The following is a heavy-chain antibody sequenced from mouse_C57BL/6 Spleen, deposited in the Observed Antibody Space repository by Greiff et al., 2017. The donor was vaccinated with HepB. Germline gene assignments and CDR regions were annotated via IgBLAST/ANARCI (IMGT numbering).Heavy chain of an antibody. CDR2: IHPNSGST. V-gene: IGHV1-64*01. D-gene: IGHD5-1*01. CDR1: GYTFTSYW. CDR3: ARSRVPYWYFDV. Sequence: QVQLKQPGAELVKPGASVKLSCKASGYTFTSYWMHWVKQRPGQGLEWIGMIHPNSGSTNYNEKFKSKATLTVDKSSSTAYMQLSSLTSEDSAVYYCARSRVPYWYFDVWGTGTTVTVSS. J-gene: IGHJ1*03.